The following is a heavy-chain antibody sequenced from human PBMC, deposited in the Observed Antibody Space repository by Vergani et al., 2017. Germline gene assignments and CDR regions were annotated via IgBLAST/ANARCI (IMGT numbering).Heavy chain of an antibody. CDR2: ISSSSSYI. Sequence: EVQLVESGGGLVKPGGSLSLSCAASGFTFSSYSMNWVRQAPGKGLEWVSSISSSSSYIYYADSVKGRFTISRDNAKNSLYLQMNSLRAEDTAVYYCARVETCGSCYGDYYYGMDVWGQGTTVTVSS. V-gene: IGHV3-21*01. J-gene: IGHJ6*02. D-gene: IGHD2-15*01. CDR3: ARVETCGSCYGDYYYGMDV. CDR1: GFTFSSYS.